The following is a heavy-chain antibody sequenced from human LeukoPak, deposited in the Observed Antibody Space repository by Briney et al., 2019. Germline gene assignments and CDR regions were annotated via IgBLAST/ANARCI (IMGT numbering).Heavy chain of an antibody. J-gene: IGHJ6*02. D-gene: IGHD3-3*01. V-gene: IGHV3-21*01. CDR2: ISSSRSYI. CDR3: ARDRTSLRFLEWLLDGMDV. Sequence: PGGSLRLSCAASGFTFSSYSMNWVRQAPGKGLEWVSSISSSRSYIYYADSVKGRFTISRDNAKNSLYLQMNSLRAEDTAVYYCARDRTSLRFLEWLLDGMDVWGQGTTVTVSS. CDR1: GFTFSSYS.